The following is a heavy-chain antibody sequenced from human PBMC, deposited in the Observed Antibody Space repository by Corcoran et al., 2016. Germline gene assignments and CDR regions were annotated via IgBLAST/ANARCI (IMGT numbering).Heavy chain of an antibody. D-gene: IGHD1-26*01. V-gene: IGHV3-7*01. CDR2: IKQDGSEK. CDR3: ARDPRSGSYSPGRNDAFDI. Sequence: EVQLVESGGGLVQPGGSLRLSCAASGFTFSSYWMSWVRQAPGKGLEWVANIKQDGSEKYYVDSVKGRFTISRSNAKNSLYLQMNSLRAEETAVYYCARDPRSGSYSPGRNDAFDIWGQGTMVTVSS. J-gene: IGHJ3*02. CDR1: GFTFSSYW.